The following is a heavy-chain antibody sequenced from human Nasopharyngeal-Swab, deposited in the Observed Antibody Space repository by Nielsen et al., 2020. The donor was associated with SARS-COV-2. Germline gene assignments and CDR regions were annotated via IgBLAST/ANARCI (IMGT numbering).Heavy chain of an antibody. V-gene: IGHV3-23*01. CDR1: GFTFSSSA. J-gene: IGHJ4*02. CDR2: IGGAGNT. Sequence: GESLKISCAASGFTFSSSAISWVRQAPGMGLEWVSTIGGAGNTLYADSVKGRFTISRDNSKNTVYLQMNSLRAEDTAVYYCAKGTGATYRAIDYWGQGTLVTASS. CDR3: AKGTGATYRAIDY. D-gene: IGHD1-26*01.